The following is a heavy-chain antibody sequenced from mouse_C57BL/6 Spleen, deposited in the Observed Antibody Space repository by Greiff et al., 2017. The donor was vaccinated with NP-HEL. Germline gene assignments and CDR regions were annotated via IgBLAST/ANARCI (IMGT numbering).Heavy chain of an antibody. CDR2: IDPSDSYT. V-gene: IGHV1-50*01. J-gene: IGHJ2*01. Sequence: VQLQQPGAELVKPGASVKLSCKASGYTFTSYWMQWVKQRPGQGLEWIGEIDPSDSYTNYNQKFKGKATLTVDTSSSTAYMQLSSLTSEDSAVYYCAHGYYSFDYWGQGTTLTVSS. CDR3: AHGYYSFDY. D-gene: IGHD2-3*01. CDR1: GYTFTSYW.